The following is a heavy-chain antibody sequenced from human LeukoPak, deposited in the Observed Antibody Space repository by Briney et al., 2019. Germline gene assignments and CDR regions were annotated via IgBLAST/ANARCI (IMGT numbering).Heavy chain of an antibody. CDR3: AREMQRELLVLDY. Sequence: GGSLRLSCVVSGITFSGYSMIWVRQAPGKGLEWLSFMTTSGNTIYYADSVKGRFTISRDNAKNSLYLQMNSLRAEDTAVYYCAREMQRELLVLDYWGQGTLVTVSS. D-gene: IGHD1-26*01. J-gene: IGHJ4*02. V-gene: IGHV3-48*04. CDR1: GITFSGYS. CDR2: MTTSGNTI.